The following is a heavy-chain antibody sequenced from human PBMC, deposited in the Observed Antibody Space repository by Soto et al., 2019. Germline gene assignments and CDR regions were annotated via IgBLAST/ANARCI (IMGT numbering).Heavy chain of an antibody. D-gene: IGHD3-3*01. CDR2: VYHTGRT. CDR1: GGSFKSGSYS. Sequence: QVQLQESGPGLVKPSETLSLTCTVSGGSFKSGSYSWSWIRQPPGKGLEWIGYVYHTGRTSYNLSHKSRVSISMDTSKNQFSLNLDSVTAADTAVYFCARDFAYFDSWGQGTLVTVSS. J-gene: IGHJ4*02. V-gene: IGHV4-61*01. CDR3: ARDFAYFDS.